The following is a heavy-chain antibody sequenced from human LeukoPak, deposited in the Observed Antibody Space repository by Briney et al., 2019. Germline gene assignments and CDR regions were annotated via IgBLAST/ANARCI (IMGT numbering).Heavy chain of an antibody. J-gene: IGHJ6*02. D-gene: IGHD3-3*01. CDR3: ALFGVAIYGMDV. V-gene: IGHV4-34*01. CDR2: INYSGST. CDR1: GGSFSGYY. Sequence: KPSETLSLTCAVYGGSFSGYYWSWIRQPPGKGLEWIGEINYSGSTNYNPSLKSRVTISVDTSKNQFSLKLSSVTAADTAVYYCALFGVAIYGMDVWGQGTTVTVSS.